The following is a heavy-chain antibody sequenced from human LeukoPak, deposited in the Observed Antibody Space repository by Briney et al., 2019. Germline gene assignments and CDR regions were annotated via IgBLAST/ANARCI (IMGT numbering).Heavy chain of an antibody. Sequence: ASVKVSCKAFGYTFTSNYMHWVRQAPGQGPEWMGVISPSGGSTTYAQKFQGRVTLTRDMSTSTDYSELSSLRSEDTAVYYCARDNSVRDEAWWFNSWGQGTLVTVSS. CDR2: ISPSGGST. D-gene: IGHD5-24*01. J-gene: IGHJ5*01. CDR1: GYTFTSNY. CDR3: ARDNSVRDEAWWFNS. V-gene: IGHV1-46*01.